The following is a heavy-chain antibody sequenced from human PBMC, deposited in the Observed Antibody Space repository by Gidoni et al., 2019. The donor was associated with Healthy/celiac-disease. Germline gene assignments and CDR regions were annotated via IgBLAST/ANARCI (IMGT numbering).Heavy chain of an antibody. J-gene: IGHJ6*02. CDR3: ARGPATFLTGYWDYGMDV. D-gene: IGHD3-9*01. V-gene: IGHV3-74*01. Sequence: EVQLVESGGGLVQPGGSLRLSCAASGFTFSSYWMHWVRQAPGKGLVWVSRINSDGSSTSYADSVKGRFTISRDNAKNTLYLQMNSLRAEDTAVYYCARGPATFLTGYWDYGMDVWGQGTTVTVSS. CDR1: GFTFSSYW. CDR2: INSDGSST.